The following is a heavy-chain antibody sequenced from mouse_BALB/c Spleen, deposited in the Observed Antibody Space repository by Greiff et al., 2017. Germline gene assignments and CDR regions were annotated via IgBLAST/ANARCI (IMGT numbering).Heavy chain of an antibody. CDR2: IDPANGNT. Sequence: EVQLQQSGAELVKPGASVQLSCTASGFNIKDTYMHWVKQRPEQGLEWIGRIDPANGNTKYDPKFQGKATITADTSSNTAYLQLSSLTSEDTAIYYCAIHLGFDDWGQGTTLTVSS. J-gene: IGHJ2*01. D-gene: IGHD4-1*01. V-gene: IGHV14-3*02. CDR1: GFNIKDTY. CDR3: AIHLGFDD.